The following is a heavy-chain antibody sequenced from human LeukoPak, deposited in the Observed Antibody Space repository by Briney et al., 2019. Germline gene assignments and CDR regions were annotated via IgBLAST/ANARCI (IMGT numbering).Heavy chain of an antibody. Sequence: GGSLRLSCVVSGFTVSSNYMSWVRQAPGKGLEWVSVFYSGGETYYADSVKGRFTVSRDTSKNTLFLQMDSLRAEDTAVYYCARGGGAYCGDDCRRTIDHWGQGTLVTVSS. J-gene: IGHJ4*02. V-gene: IGHV3-53*01. D-gene: IGHD2-21*02. CDR3: ARGGGAYCGDDCRRTIDH. CDR1: GFTVSSNY. CDR2: FYSGGET.